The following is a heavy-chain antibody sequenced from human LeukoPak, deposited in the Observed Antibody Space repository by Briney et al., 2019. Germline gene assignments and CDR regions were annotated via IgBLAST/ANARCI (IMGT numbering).Heavy chain of an antibody. V-gene: IGHV3-20*04. CDR3: ARDYIAVSARGTEYFQH. D-gene: IGHD6-19*01. CDR2: ITWNGGST. Sequence: GGSLRLSCAASGFTFDDYGTIWVRQAPGKGLEWVSGITWNGGSTAYADSVKGRFTISRDNAKNSLYLQMNSLRAEDTAFYYCARDYIAVSARGTEYFQHWGQGTLVTVSS. J-gene: IGHJ1*01. CDR1: GFTFDDYG.